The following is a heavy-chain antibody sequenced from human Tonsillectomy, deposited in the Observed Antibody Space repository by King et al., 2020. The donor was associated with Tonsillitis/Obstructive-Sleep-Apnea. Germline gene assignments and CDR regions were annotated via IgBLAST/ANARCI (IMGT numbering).Heavy chain of an antibody. CDR2: ISAYNGNT. J-gene: IGHJ3*02. Sequence: VQLVESGAEVKKPGASVKVSCKASGYTFTSYGISWVRQAPGQGLEWMGWISAYNGNTNYAQKLQGRVTMTTDTSTSTAYMELRSLRFDDTAVYYCARDSSKCYYGSGSYHAFDIWGQGTMVTVSS. V-gene: IGHV1-18*01. D-gene: IGHD3-10*01. CDR3: ARDSSKCYYGSGSYHAFDI. CDR1: GYTFTSYG.